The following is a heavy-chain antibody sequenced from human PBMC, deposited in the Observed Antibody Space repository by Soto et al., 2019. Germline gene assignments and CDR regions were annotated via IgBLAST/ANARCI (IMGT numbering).Heavy chain of an antibody. V-gene: IGHV2-5*02. Sequence: QITLKESGPSLVKPTQTLTLTCTFSGFSLTTNGVGVGWIRQSPGEALEWLALIYWDDDKRYSPSLKSRLTITKDTSKYQVVLTMTNMDSVDTATYSCAYFGYYSSSWFPDYWGQGTLVTVSS. CDR3: AYFGYYSSSWFPDY. CDR2: IYWDDDK. J-gene: IGHJ4*02. D-gene: IGHD6-13*01. CDR1: GFSLTTNGVG.